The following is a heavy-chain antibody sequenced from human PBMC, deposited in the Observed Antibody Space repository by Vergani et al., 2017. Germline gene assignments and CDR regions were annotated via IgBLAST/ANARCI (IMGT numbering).Heavy chain of an antibody. Sequence: QVQLQESGPGLVKPPGTLSLPCAVSGGSLTSYTWWTWVRQSPGKGLEWIGEIFHSGTTNYNPSLKSRVTISIDKSKNQFSLNLASVTAADTAVYYCANLGYCTGDSCHSVRWGPGTLVTVAS. D-gene: IGHD2-15*01. J-gene: IGHJ4*02. CDR3: ANLGYCTGDSCHSVR. V-gene: IGHV4-4*03. CDR2: IFHSGTT. CDR1: GGSLTSYTW.